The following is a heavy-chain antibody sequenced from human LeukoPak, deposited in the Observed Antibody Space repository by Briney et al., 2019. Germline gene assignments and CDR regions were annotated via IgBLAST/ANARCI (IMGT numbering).Heavy chain of an antibody. J-gene: IGHJ6*03. V-gene: IGHV4-4*07. D-gene: IGHD5-18*01. CDR2: IYTSGST. CDR3: ARAEGGYSYGHNYYYMDV. Sequence: PSETLSLTCTVSGGSISSYYWSWIRQPAGKGLEWIGRIYTSGSTNYNPSLKSRVTMSVDTSKNQFSLKLSSVTAADTAVYYCARAEGGYSYGHNYYYMDVWGKGTTVTVSS. CDR1: GGSISSYY.